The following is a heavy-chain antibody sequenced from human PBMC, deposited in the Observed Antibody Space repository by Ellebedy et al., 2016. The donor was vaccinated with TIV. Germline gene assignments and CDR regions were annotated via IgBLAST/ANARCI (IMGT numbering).Heavy chain of an antibody. CDR2: ISGSGGST. Sequence: GESLKISCAASGFTFSSYAMTWVRQAPGKGLEWVSAISGSGGSTYYADSVRGRFTISRDTSKNTLYLQMSSLRAEDTAVYYCARLMNSGTYYFDFWGQGTLVTVSS. V-gene: IGHV3-23*01. D-gene: IGHD1-26*01. CDR3: ARLMNSGTYYFDF. J-gene: IGHJ4*02. CDR1: GFTFSSYA.